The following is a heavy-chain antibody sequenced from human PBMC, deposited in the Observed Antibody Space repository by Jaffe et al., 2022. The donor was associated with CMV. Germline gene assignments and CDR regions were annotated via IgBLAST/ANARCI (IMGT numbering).Heavy chain of an antibody. CDR2: IWYDGSNK. V-gene: IGHV3-33*08. CDR1: GFTFSSYG. Sequence: QVQLVESGGGVVQPGRSLRLSCAASGFTFSSYGMHWVRQAPGKGLEWVAVIWYDGSNKYYADSVKGRFTISRDNSKNTLYLQMNSLRAEDTAVYYCARDSRPYYYDSSGSYDAFDIWGQGTMVTVSS. J-gene: IGHJ3*02. D-gene: IGHD3-22*01. CDR3: ARDSRPYYYDSSGSYDAFDI.